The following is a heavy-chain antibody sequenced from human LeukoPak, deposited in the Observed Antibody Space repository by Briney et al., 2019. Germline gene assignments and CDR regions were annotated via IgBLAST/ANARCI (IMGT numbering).Heavy chain of an antibody. J-gene: IGHJ3*02. V-gene: IGHV3-11*04. CDR2: ISSSGSTI. CDR1: GFTFSDYY. D-gene: IGHD6-13*01. CDR3: AREPPTADDAFDI. Sequence: GGSLRLSCAASGFTFSDYYMSWIRQAPGKGLEWVSYISSSGSTIYYADSVKGRFTISRDNAKNSLYLQMNSLRAEDTAVYYCAREPPTADDAFDIWGQGTMVTVSS.